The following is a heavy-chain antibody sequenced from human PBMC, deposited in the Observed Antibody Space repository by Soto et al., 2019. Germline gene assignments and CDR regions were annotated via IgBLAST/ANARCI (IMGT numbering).Heavy chain of an antibody. CDR1: GFTFGGFT. J-gene: IGHJ1*01. Sequence: PGGSLRLSCAASGFTFGGFTMSWVRQAPGKGLEWVSAIRESGVGTYYIDSVRGRFTISRDNSKDTLFLQMNTLRADDTAVYYCVKYRTANNEPADFWGQGTLVTVSS. V-gene: IGHV3-23*01. CDR2: IRESGVGT. CDR3: VKYRTANNEPADF. D-gene: IGHD1-1*01.